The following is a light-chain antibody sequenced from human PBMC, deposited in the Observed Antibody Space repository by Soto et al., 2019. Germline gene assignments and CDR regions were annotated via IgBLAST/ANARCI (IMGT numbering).Light chain of an antibody. V-gene: IGKV3-20*01. Sequence: DSVLTQSPGTLSLSPGERATLPCRASQSVSSRYLAWYQQRPGQAPRLLVYGASSRATGIPDRFSGGGPGTDFTLTISRLEPEDFAVYYCQQYGSSGTFGQGTKVDI. CDR3: QQYGSSGT. CDR2: GAS. CDR1: QSVSSRY. J-gene: IGKJ1*01.